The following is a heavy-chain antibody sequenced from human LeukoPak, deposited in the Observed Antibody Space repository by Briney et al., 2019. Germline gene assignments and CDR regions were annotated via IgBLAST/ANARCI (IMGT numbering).Heavy chain of an antibody. Sequence: ASVRVFCRASGGTFSSYAISWVRHAPGQGLEWRVGLIPIFGTANYAQKFQGRVTITADESTSTAYMELSSLRSEDTAVYYCAREAFVVVPAADYYYYGMDVWGKGTTVTVPS. J-gene: IGHJ6*04. D-gene: IGHD2-2*01. CDR1: GGTFSSYA. CDR2: LIPIFGTA. V-gene: IGHV1-69*13. CDR3: AREAFVVVPAADYYYYGMDV.